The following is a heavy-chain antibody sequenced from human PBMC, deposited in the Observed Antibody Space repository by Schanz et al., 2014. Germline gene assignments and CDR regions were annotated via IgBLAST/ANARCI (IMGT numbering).Heavy chain of an antibody. V-gene: IGHV3-9*01. D-gene: IGHD3-3*01. J-gene: IGHJ4*02. CDR1: GFTFDDYA. CDR3: ARDKGGYYPFDY. Sequence: EEQLVESGGGLVQPGRSLRLSCAASGFTFDDYAIHWVRQAPGKGLEWVSGISWNSGGIGYADSVKGRFTISRDNAKNSLYLQMNSLRAEDTAVYYCARDKGGYYPFDYWGQGTLVTVSS. CDR2: ISWNSGGI.